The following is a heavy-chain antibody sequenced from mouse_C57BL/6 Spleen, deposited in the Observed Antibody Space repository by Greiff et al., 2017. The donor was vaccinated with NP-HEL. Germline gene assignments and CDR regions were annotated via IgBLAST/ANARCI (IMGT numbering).Heavy chain of an antibody. Sequence: EVQLQQSGPELVKPGASVKISCKASGYTFTDYYMNWVKQSHGKSLEWIGDINPNNGGTSYKQKFKGKATLTVDKSSSTAYMELRSLTSEASAVYYCASNWEEAYWGQGTMVTVSA. D-gene: IGHD4-1*02. V-gene: IGHV1-26*01. CDR1: GYTFTDYY. CDR3: ASNWEEAY. CDR2: INPNNGGT. J-gene: IGHJ3*01.